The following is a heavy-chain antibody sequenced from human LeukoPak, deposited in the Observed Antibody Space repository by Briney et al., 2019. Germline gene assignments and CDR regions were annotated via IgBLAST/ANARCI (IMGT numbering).Heavy chain of an antibody. Sequence: NPGGSLRLSCEASGFTFTDAWMSWVRQAPGKGLEWVGRIRTKTDGETTDYAAAVTGRFTITRDDSKNTVYLQMNSLTSDDTGVYYCTTARVCYWGQGTLVTVSS. CDR1: GFTFTDAW. CDR2: IRTKTDGETT. V-gene: IGHV3-15*01. D-gene: IGHD3-10*01. J-gene: IGHJ4*02. CDR3: TTARVCY.